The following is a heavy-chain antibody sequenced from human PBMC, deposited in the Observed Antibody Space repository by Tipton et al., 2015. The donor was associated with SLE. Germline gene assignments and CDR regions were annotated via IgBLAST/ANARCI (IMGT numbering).Heavy chain of an antibody. Sequence: SLRLSCAASGFTFSSYWMHWVRQAPGKGLVWVSRINSDGSSTSYADSVKGRFTISRDNAKNTLYLQMNSLRAEDTAVYYCASLQYYDFWSGYPGDYWGQGTLVTVSS. D-gene: IGHD3-3*01. CDR2: INSDGSST. CDR1: GFTFSSYW. V-gene: IGHV3-74*01. CDR3: ASLQYYDFWSGYPGDY. J-gene: IGHJ4*02.